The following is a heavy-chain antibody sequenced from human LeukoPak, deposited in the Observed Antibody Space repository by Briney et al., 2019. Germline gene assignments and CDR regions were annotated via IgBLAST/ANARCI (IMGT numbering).Heavy chain of an antibody. Sequence: GGSLRLSCAASGFTFSSYSMNWVRQAPGKGLEWVSSISSSSYIYYADSVKGRFTISRDNAKNSLYLQMNSLRAEDTAVYYCAGAAIVGATPEFDYWGQGTLVTVSS. CDR2: ISSSSYI. CDR3: AGAAIVGATPEFDY. D-gene: IGHD1-26*01. CDR1: GFTFSSYS. V-gene: IGHV3-21*01. J-gene: IGHJ4*02.